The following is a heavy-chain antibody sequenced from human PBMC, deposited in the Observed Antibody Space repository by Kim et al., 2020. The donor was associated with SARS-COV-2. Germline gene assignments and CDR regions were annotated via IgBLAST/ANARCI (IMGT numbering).Heavy chain of an antibody. CDR3: ARNPLQHTSGYNDY. CDR1: SGSFSGYY. Sequence: SETLSLTCAVYSGSFSGYYWNWIRQFPGKGLEWIGEVHHSGSTNYNPTLKSRVTISLDTSKNQFSLKLTSVTAADTAVYYCARNPLQHTSGYNDYWGHGTLVTVSS. J-gene: IGHJ4*01. D-gene: IGHD5-12*01. V-gene: IGHV4-34*01. CDR2: VHHSGST.